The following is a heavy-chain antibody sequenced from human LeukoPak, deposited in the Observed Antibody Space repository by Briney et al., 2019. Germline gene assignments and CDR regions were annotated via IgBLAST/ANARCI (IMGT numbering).Heavy chain of an antibody. D-gene: IGHD3-22*01. Sequence: PSQTLSLTCTVSGGSISSGGYYWSWIRQHPGKGLEWIGYIYYSGSTYYNPSLKSRVTISVDTSKNQFSLKLSSVTAADTAVYYCARAAPSGPKGIVVVTYWYFDLWGCGTLVTVSS. V-gene: IGHV4-31*03. J-gene: IGHJ2*01. CDR3: ARAAPSGPKGIVVVTYWYFDL. CDR2: IYYSGST. CDR1: GGSISSGGYY.